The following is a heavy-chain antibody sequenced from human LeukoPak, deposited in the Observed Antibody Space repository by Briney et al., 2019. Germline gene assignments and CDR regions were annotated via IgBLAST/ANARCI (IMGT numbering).Heavy chain of an antibody. CDR2: IKQDGSEK. D-gene: IGHD1-7*01. J-gene: IGHJ4*02. Sequence: EWVANIKQDGSEKYYVDSVKGRFTISRDNAKNSLYLQMNSLRAEDTAVYYCARDNWNYVFDYWGQGTLVTVSS. V-gene: IGHV3-7*03. CDR3: ARDNWNYVFDY.